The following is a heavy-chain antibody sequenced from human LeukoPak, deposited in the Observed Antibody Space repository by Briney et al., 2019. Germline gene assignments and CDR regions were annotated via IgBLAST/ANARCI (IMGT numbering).Heavy chain of an antibody. CDR2: INWNGGST. CDR1: GFTFDDYG. J-gene: IGHJ4*02. D-gene: IGHD2-2*01. Sequence: GGSLRLSCAASGFTFDDYGMTWVRQAPGKGLERVSGINWNGGSTGYADSVKGRFTISRDNAKNTLYLQMNSLRAEDTAVYYCASGLRRGYCSSTSCYGDYWGQGTLVTVSS. V-gene: IGHV3-20*04. CDR3: ASGLRRGYCSSTSCYGDY.